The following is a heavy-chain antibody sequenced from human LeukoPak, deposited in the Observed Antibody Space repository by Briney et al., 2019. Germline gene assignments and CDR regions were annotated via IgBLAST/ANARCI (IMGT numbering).Heavy chain of an antibody. CDR2: MSSGGTKK. CDR3: AKGLYSSSSVIDS. J-gene: IGHJ4*02. CDR1: GFTFSNYG. D-gene: IGHD6-6*01. V-gene: IGHV3-30*18. Sequence: GGSLRLSCAASGFTFSNYGMHWVRQAPGKGLEWVVGMSSGGTKKFYADSVKDRFTISRDNSKNTLYLQMNSLRGEDTAVYYCAKGLYSSSSVIDSWGQGTLVTVSS.